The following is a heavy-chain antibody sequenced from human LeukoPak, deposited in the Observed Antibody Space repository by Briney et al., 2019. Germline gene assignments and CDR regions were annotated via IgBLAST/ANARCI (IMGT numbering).Heavy chain of an antibody. CDR1: GSTFSSYA. CDR2: ISGSGGTT. CDR3: TKSGVVAPLSYFDY. V-gene: IGHV3-23*01. J-gene: IGHJ4*02. D-gene: IGHD2-15*01. Sequence: GGSLRLSCAASGSTFSSYAMGWVRQAPGKGLEWVSAISGSGGTTYYADSVKGRFTISRDNSKNTLYVQMDSLRAGDTAVYYCTKSGVVAPLSYFDYWGQGTLVTVSS.